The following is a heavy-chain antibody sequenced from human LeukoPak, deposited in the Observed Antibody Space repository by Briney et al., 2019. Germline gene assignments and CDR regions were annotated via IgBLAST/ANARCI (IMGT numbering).Heavy chain of an antibody. J-gene: IGHJ4*02. CDR2: IYTSGST. Sequence: SGTLSLTCTVSGGSISSYYWSWIRQPAGKGLEWIGRIYTSGSTNYNPSLKSRVTMSVDTSKNQFSLKLSSVTAADTAVYYCAREAAFKSSSWSNFDYWGQGTLVTVSS. D-gene: IGHD6-13*01. V-gene: IGHV4-4*07. CDR3: AREAAFKSSSWSNFDY. CDR1: GGSISSYY.